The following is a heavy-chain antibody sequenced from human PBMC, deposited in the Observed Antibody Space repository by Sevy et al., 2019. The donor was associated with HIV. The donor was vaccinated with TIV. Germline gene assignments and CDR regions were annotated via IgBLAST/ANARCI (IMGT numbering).Heavy chain of an antibody. V-gene: IGHV3-48*02. Sequence: GGSLRLSCAASGLTFSSYSMNWVRQAPGKGLEWVSHISSSSSTIYYADSVKGRFTISRDNAKNSLYLQMNSLRDEDTAVYYCARGSRKSSSITMVRGVMYWFDPWGQGTLVTVSS. D-gene: IGHD3-10*01. CDR3: ARGSRKSSSITMVRGVMYWFDP. J-gene: IGHJ5*02. CDR1: GLTFSSYS. CDR2: ISSSSSTI.